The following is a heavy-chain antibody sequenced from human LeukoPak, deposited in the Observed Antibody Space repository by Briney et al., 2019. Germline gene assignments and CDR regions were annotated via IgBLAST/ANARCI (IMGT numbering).Heavy chain of an antibody. J-gene: IGHJ6*03. Sequence: PSETLSLTCAVYGESFSGYYWSWIRQPPGKGLEWIGEINHSGSTNYNPSLKSRVTISVDTSKNQFSLKLSSVTAADTAVYYCARASRLTAYMDVWGKGTTVTVSS. CDR3: ARASRLTAYMDV. V-gene: IGHV4-34*01. D-gene: IGHD5-18*01. CDR1: GESFSGYY. CDR2: INHSGST.